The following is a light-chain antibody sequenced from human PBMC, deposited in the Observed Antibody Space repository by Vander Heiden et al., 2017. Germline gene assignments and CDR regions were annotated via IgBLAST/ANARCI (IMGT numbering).Light chain of an antibody. CDR1: RSDVGGYNY. J-gene: IGLJ3*02. CDR2: DVT. CDR3: SSYTRSNTWV. Sequence: QSALTQPACVSGSPGQSLTISCTGTRSDVGGYNYVSEYQQHPGKAPKLMSYDVTNRPSGVSHRFSGAKSGNTASLTISGLQAEDEADYYCSSYTRSNTWVFGGGTKLTVL. V-gene: IGLV2-14*03.